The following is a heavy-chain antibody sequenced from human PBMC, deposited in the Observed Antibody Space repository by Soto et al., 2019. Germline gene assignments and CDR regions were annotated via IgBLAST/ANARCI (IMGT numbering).Heavy chain of an antibody. CDR2: INPSGGST. CDR1: GYTFTSYY. J-gene: IGHJ4*02. V-gene: IGHV1-46*01. Sequence: QVQLVQSGAEVKKPGASVKVSCKASGYTFTSYYMHWVRQAPGQGLEWMGIINPSGGSTSYAQKFQGRVTMTRDTSTSTVYMELSSLRSEDTAVYYCARDKAEQQSWEPFHYWGQGTLVTVSS. D-gene: IGHD6-13*01. CDR3: ARDKAEQQSWEPFHY.